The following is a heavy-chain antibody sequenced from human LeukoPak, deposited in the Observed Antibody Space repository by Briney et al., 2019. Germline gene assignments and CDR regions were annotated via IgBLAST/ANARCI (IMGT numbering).Heavy chain of an antibody. D-gene: IGHD3-22*01. CDR3: ARGAEDYDSSGYYYDY. CDR2: IYTSGST. V-gene: IGHV4-4*09. Sequence: PSETLSLTCTVSGGSISSYYWSWIRQPPGKGLEWIGYIYTSGSTNYTPSLKSRVPISVDTSKNQFSLKLSSVTAADTAVYYCARGAEDYDSSGYYYDYWGQGTLVTVSS. J-gene: IGHJ4*02. CDR1: GGSISSYY.